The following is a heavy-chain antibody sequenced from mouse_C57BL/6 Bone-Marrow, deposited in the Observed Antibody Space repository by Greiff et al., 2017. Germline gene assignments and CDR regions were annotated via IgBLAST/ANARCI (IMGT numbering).Heavy chain of an antibody. CDR1: GYTFTSYG. CDR2: IYPRSGNT. J-gene: IGHJ3*01. D-gene: IGHD4-1*01. V-gene: IGHV1-81*01. CDR3: ARGDWDGGFAY. Sequence: VMLVESGAELARPGASVKLSCKASGYTFTSYGISWVKQRTGQGLEWIGEIYPRSGNTYYNEKFKGKATLTADKSSSTAYMELRSLTSEDSAVYFCARGDWDGGFAYWGQGTLVTVSA.